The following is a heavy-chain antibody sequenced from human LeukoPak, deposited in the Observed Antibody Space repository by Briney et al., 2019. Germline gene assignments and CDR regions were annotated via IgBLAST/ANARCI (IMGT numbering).Heavy chain of an antibody. D-gene: IGHD6-19*01. CDR1: GGSISSSSYY. CDR3: AIAVAGTDFDY. J-gene: IGHJ4*02. V-gene: IGHV4-39*07. Sequence: PSETLSLTCSVSGGSISSSSYYWGWIRQPPGKGLEWIGEIYHSGSTNYNPSLKSRVTISVDKSKNQFSLKLSSVTAADTAVYYCAIAVAGTDFDYWGQGTLVTVSS. CDR2: IYHSGST.